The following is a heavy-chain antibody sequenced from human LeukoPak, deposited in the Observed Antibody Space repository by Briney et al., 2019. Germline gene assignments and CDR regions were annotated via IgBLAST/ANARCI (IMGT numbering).Heavy chain of an antibody. CDR1: GGSISSSSYY. Sequence: SETLSLTCTVSGGSISSSSYYWGWVRQPPGKGLEWIGSIYYSGSTYYNPSLKSRVTISVDTSKNQFSLKLSSVTAADTAVYYCARAGDYPPYYYYYMDVWGKGTTVTISS. CDR2: IYYSGST. CDR3: ARAGDYPPYYYYYMDV. D-gene: IGHD4-17*01. J-gene: IGHJ6*03. V-gene: IGHV4-39*07.